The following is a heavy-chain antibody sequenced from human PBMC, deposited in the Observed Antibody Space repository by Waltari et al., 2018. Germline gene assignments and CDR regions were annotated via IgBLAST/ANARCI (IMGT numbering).Heavy chain of an antibody. CDR3: ARDRDYYYGMDV. J-gene: IGHJ6*02. Sequence: DVQLVESGGGLVQPGGSLSTSCAAAGFPFISYWMLWVRQAPGKGLEWVANIKRDGSRKYYVDSVKRRFTISRDDAKNSLYMQMNSLRAEDTAVYYCARDRDYYYGMDVWGQGTTVTVSS. CDR2: IKRDGSRK. CDR1: GFPFISYW. V-gene: IGHV3-7*01.